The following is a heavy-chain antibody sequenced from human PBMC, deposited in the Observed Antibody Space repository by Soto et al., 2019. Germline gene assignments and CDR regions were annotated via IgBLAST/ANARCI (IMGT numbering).Heavy chain of an antibody. CDR3: ARDFDDFWSGYPPTAYYYMDV. J-gene: IGHJ6*03. Sequence: ASVKVSCKASGYTFTSYAMHWVRQAPGQRLEWMGGIIPILGIANYAQKFQGRVTITADKSTSTAYMELSSLRSEDTAVYYCARDFDDFWSGYPPTAYYYMDVWGKGTTVTVS. CDR1: GYTFTSYA. D-gene: IGHD3-3*01. V-gene: IGHV1-69*10. CDR2: IIPILGIA.